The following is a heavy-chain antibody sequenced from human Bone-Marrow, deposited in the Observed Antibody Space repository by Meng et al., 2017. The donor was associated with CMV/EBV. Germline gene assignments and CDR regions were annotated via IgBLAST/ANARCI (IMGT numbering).Heavy chain of an antibody. J-gene: IGHJ6*02. Sequence: SETLSLTCTVSGGSISSSSYYWGWIRQPPGKGLEWIGSIYYSGSTYYNPSLKSRVTISVDTSKNQFSLKLSSVTAADTAVYYCARRLVRTGFYYYYYGMDVWGQGTTVTAP. D-gene: IGHD6-6*01. V-gene: IGHV4-39*01. CDR2: IYYSGST. CDR3: ARRLVRTGFYYYYYGMDV. CDR1: GGSISSSSYY.